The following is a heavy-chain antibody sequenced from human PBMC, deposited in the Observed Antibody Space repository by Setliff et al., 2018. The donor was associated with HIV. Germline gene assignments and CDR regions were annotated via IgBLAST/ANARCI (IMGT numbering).Heavy chain of an antibody. V-gene: IGHV1-18*01. D-gene: IGHD6-13*01. Sequence: ASVKVSCKASGYTFISYGISWVRQAPGQGLEWMGWISAYNGNTNYAQKLQGRVTMTTDTSTSTAYMELRSLRSDDTAVYYCARDSNPRRSWYSGDAFDIWGQGTMVT. CDR3: ARDSNPRRSWYSGDAFDI. J-gene: IGHJ3*02. CDR1: GYTFISYG. CDR2: ISAYNGNT.